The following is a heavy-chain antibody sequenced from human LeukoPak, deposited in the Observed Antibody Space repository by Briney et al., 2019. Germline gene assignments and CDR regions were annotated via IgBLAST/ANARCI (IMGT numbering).Heavy chain of an antibody. CDR1: GGSISSYY. CDR3: ARVVRGVVTSNWFDP. CDR2: VASSGTS. D-gene: IGHD2-21*02. J-gene: IGHJ5*02. Sequence: KSSETLSLTCTASGGSISSYYWSWIRQTPGKELEWIGFVASSGTSNYNPSLKSRVSISIDTSKNQFSLALTSVTPADTAVYYWARVVRGVVTSNWFDPWGQGTLVSVSS. V-gene: IGHV4-59*01.